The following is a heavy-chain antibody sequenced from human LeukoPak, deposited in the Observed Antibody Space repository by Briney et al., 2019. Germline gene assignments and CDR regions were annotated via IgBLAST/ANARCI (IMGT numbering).Heavy chain of an antibody. CDR3: AKYGPQDSGSSHFDY. J-gene: IGHJ4*02. CDR1: GFTFSSYA. V-gene: IGHV3-23*01. Sequence: GGSPRLSCAAPGFTFSSYAMSWVRQAPGKGLEWVSAIRDSGSSTHYADSVKGRFTTSRDNSKNTLFLQMNSLRAEDTAIYYCAKYGPQDSGSSHFDYWGQGALVTVSS. CDR2: IRDSGSST. D-gene: IGHD1-26*01.